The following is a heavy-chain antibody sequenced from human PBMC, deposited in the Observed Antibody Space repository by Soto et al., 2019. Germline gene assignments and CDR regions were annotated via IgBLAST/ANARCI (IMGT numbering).Heavy chain of an antibody. CDR3: AREESDSSSWYYYYGMDV. J-gene: IGHJ6*02. Sequence: QVQLVQSGAEVKKPGASVKVSCKASGYTFTSYGISWVRQAPGQGLEWMGWISAYNGNTNYAQKLQGRVTMTKDTSTSTAYMELRSLRSDDTAVYYCAREESDSSSWYYYYGMDVWGQGTTVTVSS. V-gene: IGHV1-18*01. CDR1: GYTFTSYG. CDR2: ISAYNGNT. D-gene: IGHD6-13*01.